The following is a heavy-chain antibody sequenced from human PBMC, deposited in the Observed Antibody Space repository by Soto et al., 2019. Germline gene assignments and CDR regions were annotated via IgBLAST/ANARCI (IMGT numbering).Heavy chain of an antibody. Sequence: PSETLSLTCAVSGASVTSDDYYWSWIRQPPVKGLEWIGYIYHSGSTYYNPSLKGRVSISIDTSQNQFSLKLTSLTAADTAVYYCARDPIFYYASSGYGGSYFDYWGQGSRVTVSS. CDR1: GASVTSDDYY. CDR2: IYHSGST. J-gene: IGHJ4*02. D-gene: IGHD3-22*01. V-gene: IGHV4-30-4*01. CDR3: ARDPIFYYASSGYGGSYFDY.